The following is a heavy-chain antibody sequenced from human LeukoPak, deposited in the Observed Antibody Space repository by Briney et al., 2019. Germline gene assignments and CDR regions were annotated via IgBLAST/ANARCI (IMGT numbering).Heavy chain of an antibody. D-gene: IGHD3-3*01. J-gene: IGHJ4*02. CDR1: GFTFSDYY. CDR3: ARDSRSGVFGVAPFDY. V-gene: IGHV3-11*04. CDR2: ISSRGSTI. Sequence: PGGSLRLSCAASGFTFSDYYMSWIRQAPGKGVEWVSYISSRGSTIYYADSVKGRFNISRDNPNNSLYLPMTSLRAEDTAVYYCARDSRSGVFGVAPFDYWGQGTLVTVSS.